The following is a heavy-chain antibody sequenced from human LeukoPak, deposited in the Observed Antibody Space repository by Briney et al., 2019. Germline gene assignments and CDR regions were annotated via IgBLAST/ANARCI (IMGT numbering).Heavy chain of an antibody. CDR3: AGDAALTVTMAYY. J-gene: IGHJ4*02. Sequence: SVKVSCXASGGTFSSYTISWVRQAPGQGLEWMGRIIPILGIANYAQKFQGRVTITADKSTSTAYMELSSLRSEDTAVYYRAGDAALTVTMAYYWGQGTLVTVSS. D-gene: IGHD4-11*01. CDR1: GGTFSSYT. V-gene: IGHV1-69*04. CDR2: IIPILGIA.